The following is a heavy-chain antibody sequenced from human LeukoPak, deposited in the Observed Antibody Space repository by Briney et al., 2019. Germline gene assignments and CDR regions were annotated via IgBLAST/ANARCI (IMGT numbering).Heavy chain of an antibody. D-gene: IGHD3-10*02. V-gene: IGHV3-21*01. CDR2: ISTSSSYI. CDR1: GFTFSSYS. CDR3: AELGITMIGGV. J-gene: IGHJ6*04. Sequence: GGSLRLSCAASGFTFSSYSMNWVRQAPGKGLEWVSSISTSSSYIFYADSVKGRFTISRDNAKNSLYLQMNSLRAEDTAVYYCAELGITMIGGVWGKGTTVTISS.